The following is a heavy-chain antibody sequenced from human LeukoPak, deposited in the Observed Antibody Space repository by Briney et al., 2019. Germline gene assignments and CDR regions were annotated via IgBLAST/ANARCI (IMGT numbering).Heavy chain of an antibody. CDR3: AKAFYSSGSGSSFDY. Sequence: GRSLRLSCAASGFTFSTYWMSWVRQAPGKGLEWVANTNQDGTEKNYVDSVKGRFTISRDNSKNTLYLQMNSLRAEDTAIYYCAKAFYSSGSGSSFDYWGQGTLVTVSS. CDR1: GFTFSTYW. D-gene: IGHD3-10*01. V-gene: IGHV3-7*05. J-gene: IGHJ4*02. CDR2: TNQDGTEK.